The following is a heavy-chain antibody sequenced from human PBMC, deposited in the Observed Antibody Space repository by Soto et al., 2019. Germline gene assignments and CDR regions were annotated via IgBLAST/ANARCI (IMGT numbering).Heavy chain of an antibody. CDR3: ACRNCGGDCYSHFDF. J-gene: IGHJ4*02. CDR1: GYRFNSYW. CDR2: IDPNDSET. D-gene: IGHD2-21*02. V-gene: IGHV5-10-1*01. Sequence: PGESLKISCKGSGYRFNSYWISWVRQMPGKGLEWMGRIDPNDSETKYSPSFEGQVTISADRSINTAYLGWSSLKAADTAMYYCACRNCGGDCYSHFDFWGQGALVTVSS.